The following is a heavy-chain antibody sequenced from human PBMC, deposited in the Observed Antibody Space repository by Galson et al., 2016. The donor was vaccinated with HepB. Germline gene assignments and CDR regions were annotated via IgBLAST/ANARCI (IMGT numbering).Heavy chain of an antibody. J-gene: IGHJ4*02. V-gene: IGHV2-5*02. CDR1: XFSXXTSXXX. Sequence: PALVKPTQTPTLTCTXXXFSXXTSXXXVGXXXQPXXKAXXXLAXXYWXXDKRYSPSLKSRLTVXKDTPKNQVVLTMTKMDPVDTATYYCAHSPDGDYKFDYWXQGTLVPVSS. D-gene: IGHD4-17*01. CDR2: XYWXXDK. CDR3: AHSPDGDYKFDY.